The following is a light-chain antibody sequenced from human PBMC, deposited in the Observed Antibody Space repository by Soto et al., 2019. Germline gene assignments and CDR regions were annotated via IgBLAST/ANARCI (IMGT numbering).Light chain of an antibody. J-gene: IGKJ2*01. CDR1: QSLVYSDGNTY. CDR3: MQDAQWPYT. Sequence: DVVMTQSPLSLPVTLGQPASISCRSSQSLVYSDGNTYLNWFQQRPGQSPRRLICKVSNRDSGVXAXXSCSGSGTDFTLKSSSVEAEDVGVYYCMQDAQWPYTFGEGTNLVT. V-gene: IGKV2-30*01. CDR2: KVS.